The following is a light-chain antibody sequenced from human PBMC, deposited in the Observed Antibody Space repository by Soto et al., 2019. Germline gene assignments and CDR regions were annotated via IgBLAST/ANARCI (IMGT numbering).Light chain of an antibody. CDR1: SSDVGGYSY. V-gene: IGLV2-11*01. CDR3: CAYAGSDTLV. CDR2: DVD. Sequence: QSVLTQPRSVSGSPGQSVTISCSGTSSDVGGYSYISWHQHHPGKAPKLLIHDVDKRPSGVPARFSGSKSGNTASLTISGLQAEDEADYYCCAYAGSDTLVFGGGTKVTVL. J-gene: IGLJ2*01.